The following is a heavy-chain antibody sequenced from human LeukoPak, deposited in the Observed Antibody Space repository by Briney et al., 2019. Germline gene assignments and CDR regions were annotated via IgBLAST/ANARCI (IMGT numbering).Heavy chain of an antibody. CDR3: ARGRITMVRGFYRMDV. V-gene: IGHV4-34*01. Sequence: SETLSLTCAVYGGSFSGYYWSWIRQPPGKGLEWIGESNHSGSTNYNPSLKSRVTISVDTSKNQFSLKLSSVTAADTAVYYCARGRITMVRGFYRMDVWGKGTTVTVSS. J-gene: IGHJ6*04. CDR1: GGSFSGYY. CDR2: SNHSGST. D-gene: IGHD3-10*01.